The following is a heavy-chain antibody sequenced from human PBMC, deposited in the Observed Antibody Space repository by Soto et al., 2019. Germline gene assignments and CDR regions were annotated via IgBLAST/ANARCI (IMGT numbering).Heavy chain of an antibody. CDR2: ISYDGSNK. Sequence: PGGSLRLSCAASGFTFSSYGMHWVRQAPGKGLEWVAVISYDGSNKYYADSVKGRFTISRDNSKNTLYLQMNSLRAEDTAVYYCAKEIPIKGAFDYWGQGTLVTSPQ. CDR3: AKEIPIKGAFDY. V-gene: IGHV3-30*18. D-gene: IGHD5-12*01. J-gene: IGHJ4*02. CDR1: GFTFSSYG.